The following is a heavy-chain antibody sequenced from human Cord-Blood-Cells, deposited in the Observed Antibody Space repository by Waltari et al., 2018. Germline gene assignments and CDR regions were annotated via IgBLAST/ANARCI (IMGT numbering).Heavy chain of an antibody. Sequence: QVQLVQSGAEVKKPGASVKVSCKVSGYTLTELSMHWVRQAPGTGLEWMGGLSPEDGETNYARKFQGRVTMTEDTSTSTAYMELSSLRSEYTAVYYCATYCSGGSCYFDYWGQGTLVTVSS. V-gene: IGHV1-24*01. CDR2: LSPEDGET. J-gene: IGHJ4*02. CDR3: ATYCSGGSCYFDY. D-gene: IGHD2-15*01. CDR1: GYTLTELS.